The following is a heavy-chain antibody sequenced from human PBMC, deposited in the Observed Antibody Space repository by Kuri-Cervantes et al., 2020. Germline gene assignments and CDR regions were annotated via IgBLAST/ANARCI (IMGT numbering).Heavy chain of an antibody. CDR3: AKDLRGSTYYYDSNQY. V-gene: IGHV3-23*01. CDR2: ISGSIGTT. Sequence: GGSLRLSCAASGFSFSNYAMSWVRQAPGKGLEWVSSISGSIGTTYYADSVKGRFTISRDNSKNTLYLQMNSLRAEDTAAYYCAKDLRGSTYYYDSNQYWGQGTLVTVSS. J-gene: IGHJ4*02. D-gene: IGHD3-22*01. CDR1: GFSFSNYA.